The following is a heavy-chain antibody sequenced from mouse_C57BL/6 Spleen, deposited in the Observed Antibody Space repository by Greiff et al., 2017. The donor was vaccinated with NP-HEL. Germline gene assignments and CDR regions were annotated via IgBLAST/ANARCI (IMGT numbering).Heavy chain of an antibody. CDR3: ARAVYYDYVYAMDY. CDR1: GFTLGDYG. J-gene: IGHJ4*01. V-gene: IGHV5-17*01. D-gene: IGHD2-4*01. Sequence: EVRRMESGGGLLKPGGSRKLSGAASGFTLGDYGMHWVRQAPGRGLGWVAYISSGSSTIYYAATVKGRFTISRDNAKNTLFLQMTSLRSEDTAMYYCARAVYYDYVYAMDYWGQGTSVTVSS. CDR2: ISSGSSTI.